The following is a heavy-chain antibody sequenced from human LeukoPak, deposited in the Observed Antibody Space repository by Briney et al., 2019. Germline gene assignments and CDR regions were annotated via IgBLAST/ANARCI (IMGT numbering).Heavy chain of an antibody. CDR1: GFTFSSHW. V-gene: IGHV3-74*01. J-gene: IGHJ4*02. D-gene: IGHD2-2*01. CDR2: IANDGSDT. Sequence: GGSLRLSCAVSGFTFSSHWMYWVRQAPGKGLVWVSRIANDGSDTTYADSVKGRFTISRDNAKNTVYLQMNSLRADDTAVYYCARDSGHAIPDSWGQGTLVAVSS. CDR3: ARDSGHAIPDS.